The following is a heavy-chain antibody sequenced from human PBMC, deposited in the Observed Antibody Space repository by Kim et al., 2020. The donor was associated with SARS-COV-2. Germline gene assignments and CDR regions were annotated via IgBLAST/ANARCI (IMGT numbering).Heavy chain of an antibody. CDR2: IDGSDGTT. V-gene: IGHV3-23*01. Sequence: GGSLRLSCTTSGFTFTGYAMSWVRQAPGKGLEWVSSIDGSDGTTYYVDSVKGRFTISRDNSKNTLYLQMSTLRADDTAVYYCMKGGWGSIWDHWGQGTLVTVSS. D-gene: IGHD2-21*01. CDR3: MKGGWGSIWDH. CDR1: GFTFTGYA. J-gene: IGHJ4*02.